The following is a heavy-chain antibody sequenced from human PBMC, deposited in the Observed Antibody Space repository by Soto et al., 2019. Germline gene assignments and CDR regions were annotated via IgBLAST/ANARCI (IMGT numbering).Heavy chain of an antibody. D-gene: IGHD1-26*01. V-gene: IGHV3-30*03. CDR2: ISYDGSNK. CDR3: EGSRRGSYYDY. CDR1: GFTFSSYG. J-gene: IGHJ4*02. Sequence: GGSLRLSCAASGFTFSSYGMHWVRQAPGKGLEWVAVISYDGSNKYYADSVKGRFTISRDNSKNTLYLQMNSLRAEDTAVYYCEGSRRGSYYDYWGQGTMVTVSS.